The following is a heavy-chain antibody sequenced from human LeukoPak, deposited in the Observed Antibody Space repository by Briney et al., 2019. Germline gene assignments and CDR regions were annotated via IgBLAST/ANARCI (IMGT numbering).Heavy chain of an antibody. CDR1: GGYIGSYY. V-gene: IGHV4-4*07. J-gene: IGHJ6*03. CDR3: AREGDYGDYSKSCYCMDV. Sequence: SETLSLTCTVSGGYIGSYYWSWIRQPAGKGLEWIGRIHTTENTDYNPSLKSRVTMSVDMSTSQVSLTLTSVTAADTAVYYCAREGDYGDYSKSCYCMDVWGKGTTVTVSS. CDR2: IHTTENT. D-gene: IGHD4-17*01.